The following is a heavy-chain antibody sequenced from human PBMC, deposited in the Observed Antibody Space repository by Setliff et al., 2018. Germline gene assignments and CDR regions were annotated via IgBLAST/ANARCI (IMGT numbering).Heavy chain of an antibody. D-gene: IGHD5-18*01. CDR3: ASNIHGYGHRRLDY. Sequence: ASVKVSCKASGYTFTGYYMHWVRQAPGQGLEWMGWIDPNSGGTNYAQKFQGRVTITADKSTSTAYMELSSLRSEDTAVYYCASNIHGYGHRRLDYWGQGTLVTVSS. V-gene: IGHV1-2*02. J-gene: IGHJ4*02. CDR2: IDPNSGGT. CDR1: GYTFTGYY.